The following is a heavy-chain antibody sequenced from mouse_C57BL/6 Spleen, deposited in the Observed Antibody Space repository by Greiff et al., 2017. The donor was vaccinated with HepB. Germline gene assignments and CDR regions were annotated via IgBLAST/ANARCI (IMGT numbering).Heavy chain of an antibody. CDR1: GYTFTSYW. Sequence: VQLQQSGTELVKPGASVKLSCKASGYTFTSYWMHWVKQRPGQGLEWIGNINPSNGGTNYNEKFKSKATLTVDKSSSTAYMQLSSLTSEDSAVYYCARWLLREYYFDYWGQGTTLTVSS. V-gene: IGHV1-53*01. CDR2: INPSNGGT. D-gene: IGHD2-3*01. J-gene: IGHJ2*01. CDR3: ARWLLREYYFDY.